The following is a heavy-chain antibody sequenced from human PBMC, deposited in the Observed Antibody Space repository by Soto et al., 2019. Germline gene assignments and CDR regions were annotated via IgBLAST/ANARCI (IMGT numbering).Heavy chain of an antibody. D-gene: IGHD3-16*01. CDR1: GGSINSGDYY. CDR3: ARDYVFERWLDP. Sequence: QVQLQESGPGLVKPSQTLSLTCTVSGGSINSGDYYWSWIRQLPGKGLEWIGYICYSGTTYYNPSLESRVSISTDTSNDQFALKLRSAAAADMAVYYCARDYVFERWLDPWGQGTLVTVSS. CDR2: ICYSGTT. V-gene: IGHV4-30-4*01. J-gene: IGHJ5*02.